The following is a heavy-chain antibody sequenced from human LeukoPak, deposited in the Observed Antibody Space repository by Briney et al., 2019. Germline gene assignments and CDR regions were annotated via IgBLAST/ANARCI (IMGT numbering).Heavy chain of an antibody. V-gene: IGHV4-59*11. CDR2: VYYSRHT. Sequence: SETLSLTCTLSAASITTQYWTWIRQPPGKGLEWIGYVYYSRHTNYNPSLESRLTISLDTSKKRVSLKLTSVTAADTAVYYCARGMARFDPWGQGTLVTVS. J-gene: IGHJ5*02. CDR3: ARGMARFDP. D-gene: IGHD6-13*01. CDR1: AASITTQY.